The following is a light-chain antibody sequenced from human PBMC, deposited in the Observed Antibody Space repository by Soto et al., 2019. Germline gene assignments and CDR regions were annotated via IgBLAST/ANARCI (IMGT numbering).Light chain of an antibody. CDR2: GAS. V-gene: IGKV3-15*01. CDR3: QQYNNWRGA. J-gene: IGKJ1*01. CDR1: QSVSSN. Sequence: EIVMTQSPATLSVSPGERATLSCRASQSVSSNLAWYQQKPGQAPRLLIYGASTRATGIPARFSGSGSGTEFTLTINRLPSEDFAVYYCQQYNNWRGAFGQGTKVEIK.